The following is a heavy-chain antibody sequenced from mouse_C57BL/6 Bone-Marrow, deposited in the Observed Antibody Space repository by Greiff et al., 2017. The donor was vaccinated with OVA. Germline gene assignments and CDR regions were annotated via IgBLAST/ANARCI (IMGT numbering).Heavy chain of an antibody. CDR1: EYEFPSYD. D-gene: IGHD2-2*01. CDR3: ARGAPLVGY. Sequence: EVKLQEPGAGLVQPGASLKLSCESNEYEFPSYDMSWVRKTPEQRLELVAAINSDGGSTYYPDTMERRFIISRDNTKKTLYLQISSLRSEDTALYYCARGAPLVGYWGQGTLVTVSA. V-gene: IGHV5-2*01. J-gene: IGHJ3*01. CDR2: INSDGGST.